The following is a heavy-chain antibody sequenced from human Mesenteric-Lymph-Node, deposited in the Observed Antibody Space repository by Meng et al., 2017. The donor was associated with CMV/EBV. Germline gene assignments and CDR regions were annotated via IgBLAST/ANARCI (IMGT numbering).Heavy chain of an antibody. CDR1: GFTSSSYA. J-gene: IGHJ4*02. D-gene: IGHD2-2*02. Sequence: GESLKISCAASGFTSSSYAMNWVRQAPGKGLQWVSTISGSGGGTYYTDSVKGRFTISRDNSKNTLYLQMNSLRAEDTAVYFCAKDPRKYCSSTTCYTPPDYWGQGTLVTVSS. V-gene: IGHV3-23*01. CDR2: ISGSGGGT. CDR3: AKDPRKYCSSTTCYTPPDY.